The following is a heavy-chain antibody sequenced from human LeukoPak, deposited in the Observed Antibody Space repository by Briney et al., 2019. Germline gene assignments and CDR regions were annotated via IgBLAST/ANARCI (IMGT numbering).Heavy chain of an antibody. CDR1: GFTFSSYW. D-gene: IGHD5-12*01. V-gene: IGHV3-66*01. CDR3: ASTHSGQNYYYYGMDV. CDR2: IYSGGST. Sequence: GGSLRLSCVASGFTFSSYWMHWVRQDPGKGLVWVSVIYSGGSTYYADSVKGRFTISRDNSKNTLYLQMNSLRAEDTAVYYCASTHSGQNYYYYGMDVWGQGTTVTVSS. J-gene: IGHJ6*02.